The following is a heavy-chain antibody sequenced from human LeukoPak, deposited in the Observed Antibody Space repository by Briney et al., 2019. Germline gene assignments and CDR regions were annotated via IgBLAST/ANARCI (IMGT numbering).Heavy chain of an antibody. CDR3: ARLIAAAGEADP. CDR2: IYYSGST. CDR1: GGSISSYY. J-gene: IGHJ5*02. Sequence: PSETLSFTCTVSGGSISSYYWSWIRQPPGKGLEWIGYIYYSGSTNYNPSLKSRVTISVDTSKNQFSLKLSSVTAADTAVYYCARLIAAAGEADPWGQGTLVTVSS. V-gene: IGHV4-59*01. D-gene: IGHD6-13*01.